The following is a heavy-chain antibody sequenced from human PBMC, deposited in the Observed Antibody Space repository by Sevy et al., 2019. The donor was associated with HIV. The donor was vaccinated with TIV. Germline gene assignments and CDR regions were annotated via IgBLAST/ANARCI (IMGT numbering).Heavy chain of an antibody. D-gene: IGHD2-15*01. Sequence: GGSLRLSCAASGFIFSSYSMNWVRQAPGKGLEWVAVVYSGGATYYADSVKGRFTISRDKSKSTLYLQMKSLRAEDTAVYYCARVGYCRGGTCFSGFYYAMDVWGQGTTVTVSS. CDR2: VYSGGAT. V-gene: IGHV3-53*01. CDR3: ARVGYCRGGTCFSGFYYAMDV. J-gene: IGHJ6*02. CDR1: GFIFSSYS.